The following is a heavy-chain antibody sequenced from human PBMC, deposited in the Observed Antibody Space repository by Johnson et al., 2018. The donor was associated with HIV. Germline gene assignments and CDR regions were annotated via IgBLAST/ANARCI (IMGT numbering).Heavy chain of an antibody. Sequence: VQLVESGGGLVKPGGSLRLSCTASAGVTFSNAWMSWVRQAPGTGLEWVSAISGSGGSTYYADSVKGRFTISRDNSKHSLYLQMNSLRAEDTALYYCARWSTEGSDAFDIWGQGTMVTVSS. D-gene: IGHD1-26*01. V-gene: IGHV3-23*04. CDR2: ISGSGGST. CDR3: ARWSTEGSDAFDI. CDR1: AGVTFSNAW. J-gene: IGHJ3*02.